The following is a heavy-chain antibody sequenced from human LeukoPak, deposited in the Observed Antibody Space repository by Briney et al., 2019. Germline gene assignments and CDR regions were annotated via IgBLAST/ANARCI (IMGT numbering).Heavy chain of an antibody. CDR2: ISAYNGNT. D-gene: IGHD2/OR15-2a*01. V-gene: IGHV1-18*01. CDR3: ARDHPQKMVIGSLDY. CDR1: GYTFTSYG. J-gene: IGHJ4*02. Sequence: ASVKVSCKASGYTFTSYGISWVRQAPGQGLEWMGWISAYNGNTNYAQKLQGRVTMTTDTSTSTAYMELRSLRSDDTAVYYCARDHPQKMVIGSLDYCGQGTLVTVSS.